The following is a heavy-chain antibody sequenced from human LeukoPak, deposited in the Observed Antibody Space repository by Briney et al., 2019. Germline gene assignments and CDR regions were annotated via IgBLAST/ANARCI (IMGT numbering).Heavy chain of an antibody. V-gene: IGHV3-7*04. J-gene: IGHJ4*02. CDR1: GVIFSSYC. CDR2: IKQDGSEK. Sequence: PGGSLRLSCAASGVIFSSYCMSWVRQAPGKGLEWVAYIKQDGSEKYYVESVKGRFTISRDNAKNSLYLQMNSLRAEDTAVYYCARARGVPPVAGTPWYFDYWGQGTLVTVSS. D-gene: IGHD6-19*01. CDR3: ARARGVPPVAGTPWYFDY.